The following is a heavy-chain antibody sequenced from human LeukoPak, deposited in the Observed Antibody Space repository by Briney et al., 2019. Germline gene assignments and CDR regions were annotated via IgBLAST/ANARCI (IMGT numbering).Heavy chain of an antibody. CDR2: IIPIFGTA. CDR3: ARNSGYDLGGTTYYFDY. D-gene: IGHD5-12*01. Sequence: GASVKVSCKASGGTFSNYAISWVRQAPGQGLEWMGGIIPIFGTANYAQKFQGRVTITADESTSTAYMELSSLRSEDTAVYYCARNSGYDLGGTTYYFDYWGQGTLVTVSS. J-gene: IGHJ4*02. V-gene: IGHV1-69*13. CDR1: GGTFSNYA.